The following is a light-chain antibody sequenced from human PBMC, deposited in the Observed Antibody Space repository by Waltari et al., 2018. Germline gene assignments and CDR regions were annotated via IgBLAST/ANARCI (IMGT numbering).Light chain of an antibody. V-gene: IGKV3-15*01. Sequence: ATLSCRASQNVDSSLAWYQQRPGQPPRLLLSAASTRASGVPARFSGSGSGTEFTLTISSLQSEDSAVYYCQQYNNWPPLTFGGGTKVELK. CDR3: QQYNNWPPLT. CDR2: AAS. J-gene: IGKJ4*01. CDR1: QNVDSS.